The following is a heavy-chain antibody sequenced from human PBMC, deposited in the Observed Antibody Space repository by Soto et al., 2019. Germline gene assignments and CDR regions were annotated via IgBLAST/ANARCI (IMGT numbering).Heavy chain of an antibody. CDR2: IYYSGST. D-gene: IGHD4-17*01. V-gene: IGHV4-59*01. J-gene: IGHJ4*02. CDR1: GGSISSYY. Sequence: SETLSLTCTVSGGSISSYYWSWIRQPPGKGLEWIGYIYYSGSTNYNPSLKSRVTISVDTSKNQFSLKLSSVTAADTAVYYCASGETIYGDYYFDYWGQGTLVTVSS. CDR3: ASGETIYGDYYFDY.